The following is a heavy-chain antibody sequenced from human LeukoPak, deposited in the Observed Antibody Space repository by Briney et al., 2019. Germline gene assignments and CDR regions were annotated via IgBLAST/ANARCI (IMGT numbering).Heavy chain of an antibody. D-gene: IGHD3-10*01. J-gene: IGHJ4*02. CDR1: GGSFSGYY. V-gene: IGHV4-34*01. Sequence: SETLSLTCAVYGGSFSGYYWSWIRQPPGKGLEWIGEINHSGSTNYNPSLKSRVTISADTSKNQFSLKLSSVTAADTAVYYCAGLNGSGSSSFWGQGTLVTVSS. CDR2: INHSGST. CDR3: AGLNGSGSSSF.